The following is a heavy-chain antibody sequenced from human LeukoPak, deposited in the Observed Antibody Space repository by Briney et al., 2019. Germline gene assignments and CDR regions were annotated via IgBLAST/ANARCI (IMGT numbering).Heavy chain of an antibody. D-gene: IGHD1-1*01. V-gene: IGHV3-7*03. CDR2: IKQDGSEK. J-gene: IGHJ4*02. CDR1: GFTFSSYW. Sequence: GGSLRLSCAASGFTFSSYWMSWVRQAPGEGLEWVANIKQDGSEKYYVDSVKGRFTISRDNAKNSLYLQMNSLRAEDTALYYCAKTARYGCVDFDYWGQGTLVTVSS. CDR3: AKTARYGCVDFDY.